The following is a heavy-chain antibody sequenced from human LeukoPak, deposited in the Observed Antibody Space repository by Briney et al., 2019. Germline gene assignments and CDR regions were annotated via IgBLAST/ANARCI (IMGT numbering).Heavy chain of an antibody. D-gene: IGHD3-3*01. V-gene: IGHV1-18*01. CDR1: GYTFTSYG. J-gene: IGHJ4*02. CDR3: AREVRDYDFWSGYYSDY. CDR2: ISAYNGNT. Sequence: ASVKVSCKASGYTFTSYGISWVRQAPGQGLEWMGWISAYNGNTNYAQKLQGRVTMTTDTFTSTAYMELRSLRSDDTAVYYCAREVRDYDFWSGYYSDYWGQGTLVTVPS.